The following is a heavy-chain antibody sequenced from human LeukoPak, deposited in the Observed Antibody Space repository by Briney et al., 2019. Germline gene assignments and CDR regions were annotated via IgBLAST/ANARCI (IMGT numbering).Heavy chain of an antibody. CDR1: GFTFSSYW. CDR2: IKQDGSEK. Sequence: GGSLRLSCAASGFTFSSYWMSWVRQAPGKGLEWVTNIKQDGSEKYYVDSVKGRFTISRDNAKNSLYLQMNSLRAEDTAVYYCARLHSGWDAFDIWGQGTMVTVFS. J-gene: IGHJ3*02. CDR3: ARLHSGWDAFDI. D-gene: IGHD6-19*01. V-gene: IGHV3-7*01.